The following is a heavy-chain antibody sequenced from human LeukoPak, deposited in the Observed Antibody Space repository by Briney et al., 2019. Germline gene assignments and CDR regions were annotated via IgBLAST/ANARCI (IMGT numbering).Heavy chain of an antibody. CDR2: ISCYNGDT. Sequence: ASVKVSCKASGYTFTHHGISWVRQAPGQGLEWMGWISCYNGDTIYAQNVQGRVTITTDASTRTAYIELRNLRSDDTAMYYCARDPSNSSGYHAHFDSWGQGTLVTVSS. D-gene: IGHD3-22*01. V-gene: IGHV1-18*01. J-gene: IGHJ4*02. CDR1: GYTFTHHG. CDR3: ARDPSNSSGYHAHFDS.